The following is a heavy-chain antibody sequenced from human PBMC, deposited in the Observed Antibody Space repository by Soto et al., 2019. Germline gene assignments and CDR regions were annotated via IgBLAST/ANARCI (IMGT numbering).Heavy chain of an antibody. CDR1: GFIVSSNY. V-gene: IGHV3-66*01. Sequence: EVQLVESGGGLVQPGGSLRLSCAASGFIVSSNYMSWVRQAPGKGLEWVSVIYTSGSTYYADSVKGRFTISRDNSKNMGYLQMKRLGAEDTAVYHCARGGGALAVWWQGRLVTVS. CDR3: ARGGGALAV. CDR2: IYTSGST. D-gene: IGHD3-10*01. J-gene: IGHJ3*01.